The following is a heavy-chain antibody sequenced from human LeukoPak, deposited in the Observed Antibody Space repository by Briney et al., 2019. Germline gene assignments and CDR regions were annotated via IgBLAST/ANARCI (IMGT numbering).Heavy chain of an antibody. CDR1: GFTFSSYA. CDR3: ARVRVDTAMDGDY. CDR2: ISYDGSNK. Sequence: GGSLRLSCAASGFTFSSYAMHWVRQAPGKGLEWVAVISYDGSNKYYADSVKGRFTISRDNSKNTLYLQMNSLRAEDTAVYYRARVRVDTAMDGDYWGQGTLVTVSS. J-gene: IGHJ4*02. D-gene: IGHD5-18*01. V-gene: IGHV3-30-3*01.